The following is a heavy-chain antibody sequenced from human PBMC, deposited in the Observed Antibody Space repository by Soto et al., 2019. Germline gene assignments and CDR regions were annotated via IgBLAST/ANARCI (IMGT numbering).Heavy chain of an antibody. CDR1: GFTFSSYA. CDR3: ASGEYYDSSGYYDY. Sequence: GGSLRLSCAASGFTFSSYAMHWVRQAPGKGLEWVAVISYDGSNKYYADSVKGRFTISRDNSRNTLYLQMNSLRAEDTAVYYCASGEYYDSSGYYDYWGQGTLVTVSS. CDR2: ISYDGSNK. J-gene: IGHJ4*02. V-gene: IGHV3-30-3*01. D-gene: IGHD3-22*01.